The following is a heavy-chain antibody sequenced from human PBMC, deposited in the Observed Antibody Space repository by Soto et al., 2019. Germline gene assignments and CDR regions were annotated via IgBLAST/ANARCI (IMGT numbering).Heavy chain of an antibody. J-gene: IGHJ2*01. CDR3: AGAFAGNGAYWYLDL. Sequence: QVQLQESGPGLVKPSETLSLTCTVSDGSISRYYWTWIRQPPGKGLEWIGNIYFSGSTYYNPTLKSRVPISVDTSKNQFSLRLRSVTAADTAVYYCAGAFAGNGAYWYLDLWGRGTLVTVSS. D-gene: IGHD2-8*01. CDR1: DGSISRYY. V-gene: IGHV4-59*01. CDR2: IYFSGST.